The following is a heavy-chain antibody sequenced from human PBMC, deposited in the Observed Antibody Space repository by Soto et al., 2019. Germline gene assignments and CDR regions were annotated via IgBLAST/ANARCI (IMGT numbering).Heavy chain of an antibody. D-gene: IGHD2-15*01. Sequence: ASVKVSCKASGGTFSSYAISWVRQAPGQGLEWMGGIIPIFGTANYAQKFQGRVTITADKSTSTAYMELSSLRSEDTAVYYCAGSIVVVVDANQDDNWFDPWGQGTLVTVSS. CDR1: GGTFSSYA. V-gene: IGHV1-69*06. J-gene: IGHJ5*02. CDR2: IIPIFGTA. CDR3: AGSIVVVVDANQDDNWFDP.